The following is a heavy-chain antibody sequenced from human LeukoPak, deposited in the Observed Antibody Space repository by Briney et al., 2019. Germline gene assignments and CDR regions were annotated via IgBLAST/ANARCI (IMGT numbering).Heavy chain of an antibody. CDR2: IYPADSDT. V-gene: IGHV5-51*01. CDR3: ATRKYSSGSFVDY. Sequence: GESLKISCKGSGYSFTTYWIGWVRQMPGKGPEWMGIIYPADSDTRYIPSFEGQVTISADKTISTAYLQWSSLKASDTAMYYCATRKYSSGSFVDYWGQGALVTVSS. D-gene: IGHD6-19*01. CDR1: GYSFTTYW. J-gene: IGHJ4*02.